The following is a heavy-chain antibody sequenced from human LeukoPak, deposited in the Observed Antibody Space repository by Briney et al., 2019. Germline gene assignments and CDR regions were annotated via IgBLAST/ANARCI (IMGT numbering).Heavy chain of an antibody. V-gene: IGHV3-66*01. CDR1: GYTVSSNY. D-gene: IGHD2-2*02. CDR2: IYSGGST. CDR3: ARDQLFCGGPTCYRTGDDS. Sequence: PGGSLRLSCVASGYTVSSNYMSWVCQAPGKGLEWVSVIYSGGSTYYADSVKGRFTISRDNSKNTLYLQMNSLRAEDTAVYYCARDQLFCGGPTCYRTGDDSWGQGTLVTVSS. J-gene: IGHJ4*02.